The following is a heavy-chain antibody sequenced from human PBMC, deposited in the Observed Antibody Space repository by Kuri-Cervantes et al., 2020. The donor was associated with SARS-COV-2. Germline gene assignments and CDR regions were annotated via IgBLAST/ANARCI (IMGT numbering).Heavy chain of an antibody. CDR1: GYTFTGYY. CDR3: ARARVRGLITAYYYYGMDV. Sequence: ASVKVSCKASGYTFTGYYIHWARQAPGQGLEWMGWINPNSGGTNYAQKFQGWVTMTRDTSINTAYMELSRLRSDDTAVYYCARARVRGLITAYYYYGMDVWGQGTTVTVSS. V-gene: IGHV1-2*04. CDR2: INPNSGGT. J-gene: IGHJ6*02. D-gene: IGHD3-10*01.